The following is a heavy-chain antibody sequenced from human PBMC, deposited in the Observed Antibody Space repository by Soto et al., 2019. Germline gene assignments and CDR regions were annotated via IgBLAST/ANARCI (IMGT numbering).Heavy chain of an antibody. CDR2: INPSGGST. V-gene: IGHV1-46*01. Sequence: QVQLVQSGAEVKKPGASVKVSCKASGYTFTSYYMHWVRQAPGQGLEWMGIINPSGGSTSYAQKFRGRVTMTRDTSTSTVYMELSSLRSEDTAVYYCASLTLPGAFDIWGQGTMVTVSS. J-gene: IGHJ3*02. CDR1: GYTFTSYY. CDR3: ASLTLPGAFDI. D-gene: IGHD2-15*01.